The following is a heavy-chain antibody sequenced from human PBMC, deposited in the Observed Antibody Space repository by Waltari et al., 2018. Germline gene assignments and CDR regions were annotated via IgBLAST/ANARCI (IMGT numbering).Heavy chain of an antibody. CDR3: ARVTIFGVYTGHWFDP. CDR1: GASIRLSNYY. CDR2: IYYSGRT. J-gene: IGHJ5*02. D-gene: IGHD3-3*01. V-gene: IGHV4-39*02. Sequence: QLQLEESGPGLVTTSETLSLTCSVAGASIRLSNYYLGWIRQSPAKGLQWVATIYYSGRTYYNPSLQSRVNLLVDTSKNQFSLRLNSVTAEDTAVYYCARVTIFGVYTGHWFDPWGQGALVTVSA.